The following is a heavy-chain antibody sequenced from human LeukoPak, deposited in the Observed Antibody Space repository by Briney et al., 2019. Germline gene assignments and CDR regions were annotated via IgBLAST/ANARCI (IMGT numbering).Heavy chain of an antibody. CDR3: AREVRDYLDRSGYYDY. CDR2: IYYSGST. V-gene: IGHV4-30-4*01. J-gene: IGHJ4*02. Sequence: SETLSLTCTVPGGSISSGDYYWSWIRLPPGRGLEWIGYIYYSGSTYYNPSLKSRVSITVDTSKNQFALRLSSVTAADTAVYYCAREVRDYLDRSGYYDYWGQGALVTVSS. CDR1: GGSISSGDYY. D-gene: IGHD3-22*01.